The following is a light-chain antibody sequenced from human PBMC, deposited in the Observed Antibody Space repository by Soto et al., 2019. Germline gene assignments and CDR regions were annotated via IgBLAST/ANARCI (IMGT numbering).Light chain of an antibody. V-gene: IGKV3-20*01. Sequence: EIVLTQSPGTLSLSPGERATLSCRASQSVRSSYLAWYQQKPGQAPRLLLYGASSRATGIPDRFSGSGSGTDFTLTISRLEPEDFAVYYCQQYGSSPTFGQGTKVEIK. CDR3: QQYGSSPT. CDR2: GAS. CDR1: QSVRSSY. J-gene: IGKJ1*01.